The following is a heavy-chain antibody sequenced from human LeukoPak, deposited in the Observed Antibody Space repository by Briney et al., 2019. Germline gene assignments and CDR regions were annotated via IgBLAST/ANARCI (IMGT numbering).Heavy chain of an antibody. CDR1: GFIFKNVG. CDR3: AKSHSGSQRAPFDY. CDR2: ISPHSGNT. D-gene: IGHD3-22*01. J-gene: IGHJ4*02. Sequence: ASVKVSCKTSGFIFKNVGFIWVRQAPGQGLQWMGWISPHSGNTKYAPSLRGRVTLTTDTSTNTAYMALSGLTFDDTAIYYCAKSHSGSQRAPFDYWGQGTLVTVSS. V-gene: IGHV1-18*01.